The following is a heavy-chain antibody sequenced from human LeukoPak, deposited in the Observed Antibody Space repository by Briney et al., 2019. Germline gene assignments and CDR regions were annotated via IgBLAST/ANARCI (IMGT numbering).Heavy chain of an antibody. Sequence: GGSLRLSCAASGFTFSSYDMHWVRQAPGKGLEWVAFIRSDGGGKYYADSVKGRFTISRDNSKNTLYLQMNSLRPEDTAVYYCAKEAGGSYFFDYWGQGALVTVSS. D-gene: IGHD2-15*01. CDR2: IRSDGGGK. J-gene: IGHJ4*02. V-gene: IGHV3-30*02. CDR1: GFTFSSYD. CDR3: AKEAGGSYFFDY.